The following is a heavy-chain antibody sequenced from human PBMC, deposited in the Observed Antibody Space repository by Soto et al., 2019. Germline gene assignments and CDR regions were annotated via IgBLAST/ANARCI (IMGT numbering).Heavy chain of an antibody. CDR3: ARLSVDLNDYWSLDP. D-gene: IGHD1-1*01. J-gene: IGHJ5*02. CDR2: IYYSGST. Sequence: SETLSLTCTVSGGSISSGDYYWSWIRQPPGKGLEWIGYIYYSGSTYYNPSLKSRVTISLGTSMNRFSLKVASVAAADTAVYYCARLSVDLNDYWSLDPWGQGTLVTVSS. CDR1: GGSISSGDYY. V-gene: IGHV4-30-4*02.